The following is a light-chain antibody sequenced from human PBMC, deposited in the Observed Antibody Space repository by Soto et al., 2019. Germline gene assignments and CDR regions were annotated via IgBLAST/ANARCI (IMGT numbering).Light chain of an antibody. V-gene: IGKV3-11*01. CDR3: QQRSTWPPGYT. J-gene: IGKJ2*01. CDR1: QRLSTY. Sequence: DIVLTQSPATLSLSPWERATLSCRASQRLSTYLAWYQQKPGQAPRLLIYDTSKRATGVPTRFSGSGSETDFTLTISSLEPEDFALYFCQQRSTWPPGYTFGQGTKLEIK. CDR2: DTS.